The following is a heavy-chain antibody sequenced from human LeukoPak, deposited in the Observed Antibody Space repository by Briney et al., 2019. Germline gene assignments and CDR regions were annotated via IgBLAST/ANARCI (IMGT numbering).Heavy chain of an antibody. CDR2: IYSGGST. CDR3: ARSSHYDILTGYSEEDSFDI. Sequence: GGSLRLSCAASGFTVSSNYMSWVRQAPGKGLEWVSVIYSGGSTDYADSVKGRFTISRDNSKHTLYLQMNSLRVEDTAVYYCARSSHYDILTGYSEEDSFDIWGQGTMVTVSS. CDR1: GFTVSSNY. V-gene: IGHV3-53*01. D-gene: IGHD3-9*01. J-gene: IGHJ3*02.